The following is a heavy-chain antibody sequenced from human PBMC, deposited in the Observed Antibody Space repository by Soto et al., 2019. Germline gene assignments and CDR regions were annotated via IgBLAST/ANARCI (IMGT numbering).Heavy chain of an antibody. V-gene: IGHV1-18*01. D-gene: IGHD5-12*01. CDR3: ARVQSGYDFAY. J-gene: IGHJ4*01. CDR1: GYTCTSYG. CDR2: ISANSGNT. Sequence: QVQLVQSGAEVKKPGASVKVSCKASGYTCTSYGINWLRQAPGQGLEWMGWISANSGNTHYAQNLQGRVTMTTDTSTSTAYMELRSLRSDDTAVYYCARVQSGYDFAYWGHGTLVTVSS.